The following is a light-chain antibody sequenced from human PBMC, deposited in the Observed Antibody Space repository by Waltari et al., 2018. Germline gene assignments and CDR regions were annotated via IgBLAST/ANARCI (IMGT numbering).Light chain of an antibody. CDR2: GAS. CDR1: QNIFNY. V-gene: IGKV1-39*01. Sequence: DIQMTQSPSSLSASVGDRVTITCRASQNIFNYVYWYQQKPGKAPRLLISGASSLQGGVPSRFSCSGFGTDFTLTIGGLQPEDSATYYCQQTSGAPITFGRGTKVEIK. J-gene: IGKJ4*01. CDR3: QQTSGAPIT.